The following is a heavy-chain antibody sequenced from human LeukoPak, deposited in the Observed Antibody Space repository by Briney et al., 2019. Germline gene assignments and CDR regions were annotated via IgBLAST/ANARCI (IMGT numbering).Heavy chain of an antibody. CDR2: TYYRSKWFN. Sequence: HSQTLSLTCAISGDSVSTNSVVWNWIRQSPSRGLEWLGRTYYRSKWFNDYAESVKSRVIINPDTSKNQFSLLLNSVTPEDTAMYYCARGRYSSGGFDFWGQGTLVTVSS. J-gene: IGHJ4*02. D-gene: IGHD6-19*01. CDR1: GDSVSTNSVV. V-gene: IGHV6-1*01. CDR3: ARGRYSSGGFDF.